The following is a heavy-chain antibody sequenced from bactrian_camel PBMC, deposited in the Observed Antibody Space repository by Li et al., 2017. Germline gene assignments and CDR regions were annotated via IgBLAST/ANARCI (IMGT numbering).Heavy chain of an antibody. D-gene: IGHD3*01. Sequence: VQLVESGGGSVQVGGTLRLSCLASRSTVSISRMAWFRQAPGKEREGLAVIRSDGILAYKESVRGRFTISGDIAKNTLYLQMNSLKIEDTAVYYCALGSSRQATMTARGKGTQVTVS. CDR2: IRSDGIL. CDR1: RSTVSISR. V-gene: IGHV3S55*01. J-gene: IGHJ4*01.